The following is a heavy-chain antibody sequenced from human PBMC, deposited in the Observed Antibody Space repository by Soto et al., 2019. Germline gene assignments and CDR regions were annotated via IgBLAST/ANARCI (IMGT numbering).Heavy chain of an antibody. J-gene: IGHJ6*02. Sequence: QVQLVESGGGVVQPGRSLRLSCAASGFTFSSYAMHWVRQAPGKGLEWVAVISYDGSNKYYADSVKGRFTISRDNSKNPLYLQMNSLRAEDTAVYYCARDGSKDGMDVWGQGTTVTVSS. CDR1: GFTFSSYA. CDR2: ISYDGSNK. D-gene: IGHD3-10*01. V-gene: IGHV3-30-3*01. CDR3: ARDGSKDGMDV.